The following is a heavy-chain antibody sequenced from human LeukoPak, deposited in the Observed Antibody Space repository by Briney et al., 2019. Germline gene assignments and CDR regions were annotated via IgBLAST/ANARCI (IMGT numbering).Heavy chain of an antibody. CDR1: GGSISGFS. CDR2: IYTSGST. V-gene: IGHV4-4*07. Sequence: PSGTLSLTCTVSGGSISGFSWSWIRQPAGKGLEWIGRIYTSGSTNYNPSIKSRATMSVDTSKNQFSLKLSSVTAADTAVYYCARDLKVGATRYYYYYYGMDVWGQGTTVTVSS. D-gene: IGHD1-26*01. J-gene: IGHJ6*02. CDR3: ARDLKVGATRYYYYYYGMDV.